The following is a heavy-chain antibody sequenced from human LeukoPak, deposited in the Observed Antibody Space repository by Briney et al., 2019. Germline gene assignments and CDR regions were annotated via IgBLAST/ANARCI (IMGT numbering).Heavy chain of an antibody. J-gene: IGHJ4*02. CDR1: GYTFTSYG. V-gene: IGHV1-18*01. D-gene: IGHD3-9*01. CDR3: GRDPGQYYDILTGYYTPYYFGY. Sequence: ASVKVSCKASGYTFTSYGISWVRQAPGQGLEWMGWISTYNGDTDYAQKLQGRVTMTADTSTSTAYMEMRSLRSDDTALYYCGRDPGQYYDILTGYYTPYYFGYWGQGTLVTVSS. CDR2: ISTYNGDT.